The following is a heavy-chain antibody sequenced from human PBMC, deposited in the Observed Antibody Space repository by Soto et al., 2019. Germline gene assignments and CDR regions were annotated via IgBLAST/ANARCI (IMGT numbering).Heavy chain of an antibody. CDR1: CGAISRSSYY. D-gene: IGHD3-10*01. CDR3: ARQPATTYGPAGPPDV. Sequence: QLQLQESGPVLVKPSETLSLTCTVSCGAISRSSYYWGWIHQPPGKGLEWIGSIYYSGSTYYNPSLKSRVTISVDTSKNQFSLKLSSVTAADTAVYYCARQPATTYGPAGPPDVWGQGTTVTVSS. J-gene: IGHJ6*02. V-gene: IGHV4-39*01. CDR2: IYYSGST.